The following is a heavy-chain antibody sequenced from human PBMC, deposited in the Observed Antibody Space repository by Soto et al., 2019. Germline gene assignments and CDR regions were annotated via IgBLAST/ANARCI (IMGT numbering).Heavy chain of an antibody. J-gene: IGHJ3*02. CDR1: GYTFTSYG. CDR2: NSAYNGNT. Sequence: ASVKGSCKASGYTFTSYGISWVRQAPGQGLERKGWNSAYNGNTNYAQKHQGRDTITTDTSTSTAYMELRSLRSDDTAVYYCARAGDGYSSSWYAFDIWGQGTMVTVSS. CDR3: ARAGDGYSSSWYAFDI. D-gene: IGHD6-13*01. V-gene: IGHV1-18*01.